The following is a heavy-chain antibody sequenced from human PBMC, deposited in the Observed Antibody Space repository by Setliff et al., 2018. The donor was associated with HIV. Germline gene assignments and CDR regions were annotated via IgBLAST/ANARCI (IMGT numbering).Heavy chain of an antibody. CDR2: IYYSGST. V-gene: IGHV4-39*07. CDR3: ARVGVDVVRHYYYYMDV. CDR1: GGSISSSSYY. D-gene: IGHD3-10*01. Sequence: PSETLSLTCTVSGGSISSSSYYWGWIRQPPGKGLEWIGSIYYSGSTYYNPSLKSRVTISVDTSKNQFSLKLSSVTAADTAVYYCARVGVDVVRHYYYYMDVWGKGTTVTVSS. J-gene: IGHJ6*03.